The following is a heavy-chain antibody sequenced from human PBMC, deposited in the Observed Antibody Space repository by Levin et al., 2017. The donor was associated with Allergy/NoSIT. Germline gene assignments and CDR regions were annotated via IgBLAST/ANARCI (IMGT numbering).Heavy chain of an antibody. D-gene: IGHD1-26*01. Sequence: PGGSLRLSCKASGYTFTSYGISWVRQAPGQGLEWMGWISAYNGNTNYAQKLQGRVTMTTDTSTSTAYMELRSLRSDDTAVYYCAREVGLRGRYSGSYYSWFDPWGQGTLVTVSS. V-gene: IGHV1-18*01. CDR3: AREVGLRGRYSGSYYSWFDP. CDR2: ISAYNGNT. J-gene: IGHJ5*02. CDR1: GYTFTSYG.